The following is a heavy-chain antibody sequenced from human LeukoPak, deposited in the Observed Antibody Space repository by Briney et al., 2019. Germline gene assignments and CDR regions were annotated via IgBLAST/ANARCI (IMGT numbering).Heavy chain of an antibody. CDR1: GFPFSSFG. Sequence: GSLRLSCAASGFPFSSFGIHWVRQAPGKGLEGVAFIRYDGSNKYYADSVKGRFTISRDNSKNTLYLQMNSLRAEDTAVYYCAKDTGVVVPAAIGADYWGQGTLVTVSS. V-gene: IGHV3-30*02. J-gene: IGHJ4*02. CDR3: AKDTGVVVPAAIGADY. D-gene: IGHD2-2*02. CDR2: IRYDGSNK.